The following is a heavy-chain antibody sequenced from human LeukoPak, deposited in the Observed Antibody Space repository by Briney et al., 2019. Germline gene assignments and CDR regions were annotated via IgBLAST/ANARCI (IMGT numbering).Heavy chain of an antibody. J-gene: IGHJ1*01. Sequence: PSETLSLTCSVSGDSVSRSDSYWDWIRPPPGKGLEWIGTIYYSGRTYYRPSLKSRVTMSVDPSNNQFSLNLRSVTAADTALYYCARRRYYDGSGYLEWGQGTLLSVSS. D-gene: IGHD3-22*01. CDR3: ARRRYYDGSGYLE. CDR1: GDSVSRSDSY. CDR2: IYYSGRT. V-gene: IGHV4-39*01.